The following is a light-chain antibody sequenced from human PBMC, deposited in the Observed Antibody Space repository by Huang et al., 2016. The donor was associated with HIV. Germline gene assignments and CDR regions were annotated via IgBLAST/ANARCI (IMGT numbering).Light chain of an antibody. CDR2: ATS. CDR3: QQYYNTPCT. Sequence: DIQMTQSPSSLSASVGDRVTLTCRASQGITKSLVWYQQKPGKAPKLLLFATSRLERGVPSRFSGSGSGTDFTLTISSLQPEDFATYYCQQYYNTPCTFGQGTKLEIK. CDR1: QGITKS. V-gene: IGKV1-NL1*01. J-gene: IGKJ2*02.